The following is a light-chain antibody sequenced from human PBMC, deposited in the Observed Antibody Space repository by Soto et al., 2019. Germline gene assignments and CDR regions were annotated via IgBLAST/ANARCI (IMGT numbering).Light chain of an antibody. CDR3: QQLNNYPRT. CDR2: GAS. J-gene: IGKJ1*01. Sequence: EVVLTQSPATLSLSPGERATLSCRASQNVRTFLDWYQQKPGQAPRLLIYGASNRATGIPARFSGSGSGTDFTLTISSLEPEDFATYYCQQLNNYPRTFGQGTKVEIK. V-gene: IGKV3-11*01. CDR1: QNVRTF.